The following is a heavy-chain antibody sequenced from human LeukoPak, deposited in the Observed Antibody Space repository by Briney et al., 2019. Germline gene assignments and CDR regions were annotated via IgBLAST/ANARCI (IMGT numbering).Heavy chain of an antibody. D-gene: IGHD6-19*01. CDR2: IRWNSVNI. Sequence: GGSLRLSCAASGFNFDHYAMHWVRQAPGKGLEWVSGIRWNSVNIGYADSVKGRFTISRDNAKNSLYLQMTSLRAEDTALYFCAKDIESVAGRYFDYWGQGTLVTVSS. CDR1: GFNFDHYA. CDR3: AKDIESVAGRYFDY. V-gene: IGHV3-9*01. J-gene: IGHJ4*02.